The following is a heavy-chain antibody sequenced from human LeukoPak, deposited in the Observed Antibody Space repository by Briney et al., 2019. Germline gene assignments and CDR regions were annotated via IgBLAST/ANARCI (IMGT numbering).Heavy chain of an antibody. D-gene: IGHD4-17*01. CDR3: AKLEITTVTTSDY. CDR2: IIPIFGTA. V-gene: IGHV1-69*13. CDR1: GGTFSSYA. J-gene: IGHJ4*02. Sequence: SVKVSCKASGGTFSSYAISWVRQAPGQGLEWMGGIIPIFGTANYAQKFQGRVTITADESTSTAYMELSSLRSEDTAVYYCAKLEITTVTTSDYWGLGTLVTVSS.